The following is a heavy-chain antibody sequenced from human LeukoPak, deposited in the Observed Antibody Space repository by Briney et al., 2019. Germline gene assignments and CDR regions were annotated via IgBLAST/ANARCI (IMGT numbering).Heavy chain of an antibody. CDR1: GLTFSSCA. D-gene: IGHD3-10*01. Sequence: GGSLRLSCAASGLTFSSCAMSWVRQAPGKGLEWVSAISGSGGSTYYADSVKGRCTISRDNSKNTLYLQMNSLRAEDTAVYYCAKDSRRGYYYGSGSSLPLDYWGQGTLVTVSS. CDR2: ISGSGGST. J-gene: IGHJ4*02. V-gene: IGHV3-23*01. CDR3: AKDSRRGYYYGSGSSLPLDY.